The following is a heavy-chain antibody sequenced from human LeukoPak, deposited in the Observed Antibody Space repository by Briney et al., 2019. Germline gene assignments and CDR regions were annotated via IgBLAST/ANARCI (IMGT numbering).Heavy chain of an antibody. V-gene: IGHV1-69*01. D-gene: IGHD3-9*01. CDR1: GGTFSSYA. Sequence: SVKVSCKASGGTFSSYAISWVRQAPGQGLEWMGGIIPIFGTANYAQKFQGRVTITADESTSTAYMELSSLRSEDTAVYYCVRTRLTGYYMGVDYWGQGTLVTVSS. CDR3: VRTRLTGYYMGVDY. J-gene: IGHJ4*02. CDR2: IIPIFGTA.